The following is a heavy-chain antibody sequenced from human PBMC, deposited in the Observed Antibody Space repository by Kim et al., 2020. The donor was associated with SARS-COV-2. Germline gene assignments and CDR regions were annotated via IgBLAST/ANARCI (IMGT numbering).Heavy chain of an antibody. CDR3: ARRNMVRGVIYFDY. J-gene: IGHJ4*02. CDR2: ISSSSSYI. D-gene: IGHD3-10*01. Sequence: GGSLRLSCAASGFTFSSYSMNWVRQAPGKGLEWVSSISSSSSYIYYADSVKGRFTISRDNAKNSLYLQMNSLRAEDTAVYYCARRNMVRGVIYFDYWGQGTLVTVSS. V-gene: IGHV3-21*01. CDR1: GFTFSSYS.